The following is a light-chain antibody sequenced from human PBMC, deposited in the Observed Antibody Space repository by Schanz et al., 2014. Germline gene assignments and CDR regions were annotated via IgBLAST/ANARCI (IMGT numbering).Light chain of an antibody. CDR1: SSDVGGYKY. V-gene: IGLV2-14*03. J-gene: IGLJ2*01. CDR3: SSFASGTTFVI. Sequence: QSALTQPPSASGSPGQSVTISCTGTSSDVGGYKYVSWYQQHPGKAPKLMIYDVTNRPSGVSNRFSGSKSGNTASLTISGLQAEDEAGYYCSSFASGTTFVIFGGGTKLTVL. CDR2: DVT.